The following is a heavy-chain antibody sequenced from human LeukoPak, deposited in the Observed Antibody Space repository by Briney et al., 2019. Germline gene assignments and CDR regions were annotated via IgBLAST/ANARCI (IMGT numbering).Heavy chain of an antibody. CDR3: ARDFGRAYGDKFDY. D-gene: IGHD4-17*01. V-gene: IGHV1-2*02. J-gene: IGHJ4*02. CDR2: INPNSGDT. Sequence: ASVKVSCKASGYTFTGYYMHWVRQAPGQGLEWMGWINPNSGDTKYAQKFQGRVTMTRDTSISTAYMEVSSLRSDDTAVYYCARDFGRAYGDKFDYWGQGTLVTVSS. CDR1: GYTFTGYY.